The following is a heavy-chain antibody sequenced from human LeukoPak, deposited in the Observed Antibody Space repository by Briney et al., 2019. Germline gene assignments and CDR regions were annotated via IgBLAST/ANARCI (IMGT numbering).Heavy chain of an antibody. V-gene: IGHV1-2*02. Sequence: ASVKVSCKASGYIFSDYYMHWVRQAPGQGLEWLGWIYPKSGAADYAQQFRGRVTMTRDTSINTDYMEMKRVTSDDTAVYYCARGAEAETSPLDFWGQGTLVIVS. CDR1: GYIFSDYY. J-gene: IGHJ4*02. D-gene: IGHD6-13*01. CDR3: ARGAEAETSPLDF. CDR2: IYPKSGAA.